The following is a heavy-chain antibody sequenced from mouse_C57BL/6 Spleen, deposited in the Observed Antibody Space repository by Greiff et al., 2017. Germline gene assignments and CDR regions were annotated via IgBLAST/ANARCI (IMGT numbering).Heavy chain of an antibody. CDR1: GFTFSSYG. Sequence: EVKLVESGGDLVKPGGSLKLSCAASGFTFSSYGMSWVRQTPDKSLEWVANISSGGGYTYYPDSVKGRFTISRDNAKNTLYLQMSSLKSEDTAMYYCARVSNVVAQWFDVWGKGTPVTVSS. D-gene: IGHD1-1*01. CDR3: ARVSNVVAQWFDV. V-gene: IGHV5-6*01. J-gene: IGHJ1*03. CDR2: ISSGGGYT.